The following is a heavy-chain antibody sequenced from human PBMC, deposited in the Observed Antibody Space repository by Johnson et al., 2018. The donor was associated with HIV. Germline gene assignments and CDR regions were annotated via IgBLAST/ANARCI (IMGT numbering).Heavy chain of an antibody. V-gene: IGHV3-7*03. CDR3: ATFGGGSFHAFDI. CDR1: GFTFFSYW. D-gene: IGHD1-26*01. J-gene: IGHJ3*02. CDR2: IKQDGSET. Sequence: VQLVESGGGAVQPGGSLRLSCAASGFTFFSYWMSWVRQAPVKGLVWVANIKQDGSETYYVDFVKGRFTISRDNANNSLYLQMNSLRAEDTAVYYCATFGGGSFHAFDIWGQGTMVTVSS.